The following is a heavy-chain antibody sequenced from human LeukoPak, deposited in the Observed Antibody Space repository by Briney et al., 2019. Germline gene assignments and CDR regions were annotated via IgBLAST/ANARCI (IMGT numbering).Heavy chain of an antibody. D-gene: IGHD2-2*01. CDR1: GFTFSNYG. CDR3: TSICSSTSCYLDY. J-gene: IGHJ4*02. CDR2: MSYDGSNK. Sequence: PGGSLRLSYADYGFTFSNYGMHWVRQAPGKGLEWVAVMSYDGSNKYYADSVKGRFTISRDNSKSTLYLQMNSLRVEDTAVYYCTSICSSTSCYLDYWGQGTLVTVSS. V-gene: IGHV3-30*03.